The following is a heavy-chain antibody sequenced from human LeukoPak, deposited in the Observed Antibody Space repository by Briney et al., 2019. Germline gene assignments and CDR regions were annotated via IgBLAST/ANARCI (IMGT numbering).Heavy chain of an antibody. CDR1: GYTFTSYG. CDR2: ISAYNGNR. Sequence: ASVNDSCKASGYTFTSYGISWVRQAPGQGLEWMGWISAYNGNRNYAQKLQGRVTMTTDTSTSTAYMELRSLRSDDTAVYYCAREGPFRSFDPWGQGTLVTVSS. CDR3: AREGPFRSFDP. J-gene: IGHJ5*02. V-gene: IGHV1-18*01.